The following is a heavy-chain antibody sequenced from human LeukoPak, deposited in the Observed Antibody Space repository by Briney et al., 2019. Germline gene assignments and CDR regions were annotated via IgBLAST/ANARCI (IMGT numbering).Heavy chain of an antibody. J-gene: IGHJ6*03. Sequence: LGTLSLTCTVSGGSISSYYWSWIRQPPGKGLEWIGYIYTSGSTNYNPPLKSRVTISVDTSKNQFSLKLSPVTAADTAVYYCARHVRGDCSSTSCYTSRLLNYYYYYMDVWGKGTTVTVSS. CDR3: ARHVRGDCSSTSCYTSRLLNYYYYYMDV. D-gene: IGHD2-2*02. CDR2: IYTSGST. V-gene: IGHV4-4*09. CDR1: GGSISSYY.